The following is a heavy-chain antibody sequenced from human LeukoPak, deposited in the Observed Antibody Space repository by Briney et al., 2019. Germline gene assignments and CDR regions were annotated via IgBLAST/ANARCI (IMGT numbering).Heavy chain of an antibody. CDR1: GGSISSGSYY. CDR2: IYTSGST. CDR3: AREGHDYYDSSGYYGRNWFDP. J-gene: IGHJ5*02. D-gene: IGHD3-22*01. V-gene: IGHV4-61*02. Sequence: SQTLSLTCTVSGGSISSGSYYWSWIRQPAGKGLEWIGRIYTSGSTNYKPSLKSRVTISVDTSKNQFSLKLSSVTAADTAVYYCAREGHDYYDSSGYYGRNWFDPWGQGTLVTVSS.